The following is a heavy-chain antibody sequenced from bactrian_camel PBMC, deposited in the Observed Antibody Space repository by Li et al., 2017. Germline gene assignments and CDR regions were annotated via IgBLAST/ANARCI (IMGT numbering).Heavy chain of an antibody. V-gene: IGHV3S9*01. J-gene: IGHJ6*01. Sequence: HVQLVESGGGLVQPGGSQRLSCEASGSPGVRYSLGWFRQVSGTEREGVAVIDSDGYTSYADSVKGRFTISRDNAKNTAYLEMNSLKSEDTALYYCAVDGGYYSYEHWADFGYWGQGTQVTVS. CDR3: AVDGGYYSYEHWADFGY. D-gene: IGHD2*01. CDR2: IDSDGYT. CDR1: GSPGVRYS.